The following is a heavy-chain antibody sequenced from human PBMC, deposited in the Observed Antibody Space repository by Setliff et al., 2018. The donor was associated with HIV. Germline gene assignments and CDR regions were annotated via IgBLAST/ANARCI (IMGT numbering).Heavy chain of an antibody. V-gene: IGHV3-21*01. CDR3: TREFATFYYNSYYMDV. J-gene: IGHJ6*03. CDR1: GFTFSSYT. Sequence: GGSLRLSCAASGFTFSSYTMNWVRQAPGKGLEWVSSISSTSSYIYYGDSVKGRFTISRDNAKNSLYLQMNSLRAEDTAVYYCTREFATFYYNSYYMDVWGKGTTVTVSS. D-gene: IGHD2-15*01. CDR2: ISSTSSYI.